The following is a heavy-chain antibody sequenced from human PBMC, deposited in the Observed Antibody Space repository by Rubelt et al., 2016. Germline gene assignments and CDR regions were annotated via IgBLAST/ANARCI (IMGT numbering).Heavy chain of an antibody. V-gene: IGHV3-21*01. CDR1: GFTFSNHS. J-gene: IGHJ4*02. Sequence: EVQLVESGGGLVKPGGSLRLSCAASGFTFSNHSMNWVRQAPGKGLEWVSSLTSTSSYIYYADSVKGRFTISRDNARNTLYLQMSSLRAEGAAVYYCARGGGGAMVTSGDFWGQGTLVTVSS. CDR3: ARGGGGAMVTSGDF. CDR2: LTSTSSYI. D-gene: IGHD5-18*01.